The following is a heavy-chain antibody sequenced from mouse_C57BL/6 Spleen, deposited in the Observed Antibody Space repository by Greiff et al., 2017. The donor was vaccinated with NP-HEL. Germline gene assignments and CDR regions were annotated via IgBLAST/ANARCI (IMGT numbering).Heavy chain of an antibody. CDR3: ATHYDGYRGYFGY. CDR2: INPNNGGT. D-gene: IGHD2-3*01. V-gene: IGHV1-26*01. CDR1: GYTFTDYY. J-gene: IGHJ2*01. Sequence: VQLQQSGPELVKPGASVKISCKASGYTFTDYYMNWVKQSHGKSLEWIGDINPNNGGTSYNQKFKGKATLTVDKSSSTAYMELRSLTSEDSAVYYCATHYDGYRGYFGYWGQGTTLTVSS.